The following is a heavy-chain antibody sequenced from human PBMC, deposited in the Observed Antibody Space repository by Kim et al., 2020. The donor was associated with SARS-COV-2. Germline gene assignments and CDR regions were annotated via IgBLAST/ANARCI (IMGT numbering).Heavy chain of an antibody. CDR1: GFTFSDYY. CDR3: ARDSVRTVTAYYYYYGMDV. D-gene: IGHD4-17*01. V-gene: IGHV3-11*04. Sequence: GGSLSLSCAASGFTFSDYYMSWIRQAPGKGLEWVSYISSSGSTIYYADSVKGRFTISRDNAKNSLYLQMNSLRAEDTAVYYCARDSVRTVTAYYYYYGMDVWGQGTTVTVSS. CDR2: ISSSGSTI. J-gene: IGHJ6*02.